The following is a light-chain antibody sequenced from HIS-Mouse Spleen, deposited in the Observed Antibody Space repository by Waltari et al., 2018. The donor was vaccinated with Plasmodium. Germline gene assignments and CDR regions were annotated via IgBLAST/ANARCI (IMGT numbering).Light chain of an antibody. V-gene: IGKV1-39*01. Sequence: DIQMTQSPSSLSASVGDRVTITCRASQSISSYLNWYQQKPGKAPKLLIYAASSLQSGVPSRFSGSGSGTDFTLTISSLQPEDFATYDCQQSYSTWTFG. J-gene: IGKJ1*01. CDR3: QQSYSTWT. CDR2: AAS. CDR1: QSISSY.